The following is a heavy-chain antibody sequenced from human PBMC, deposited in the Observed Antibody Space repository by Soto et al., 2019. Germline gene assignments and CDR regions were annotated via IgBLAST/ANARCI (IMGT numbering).Heavy chain of an antibody. V-gene: IGHV3-74*03. D-gene: IGHD3-16*01. CDR2: LSSDGFGT. Sequence: RGSLRLSCAASGFTLSAYWMHWVRQAPGRGLEWVSRLSSDGFGTAYADSVKGRFHISRDNARNTLFLQMNGLRAEDTAVYYCARDLGGPDYWGRGTLVTVSA. J-gene: IGHJ4*02. CDR3: ARDLGGPDY. CDR1: GFTLSAYW.